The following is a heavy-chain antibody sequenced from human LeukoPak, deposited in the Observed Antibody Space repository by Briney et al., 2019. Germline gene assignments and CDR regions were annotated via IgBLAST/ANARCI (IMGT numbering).Heavy chain of an antibody. V-gene: IGHV1-8*02. CDR3: ARASSIAARGLKLTSHY. CDR1: GYTFTSYG. J-gene: IGHJ4*02. Sequence: ASVKVSCKASGYTFTSYGINWVRQATGQGLEWMGWMNPNSGNTGYAQKFQGRVTMTRNTSISTAYMELSSLRSEDTAVYYCARASSIAARGLKLTSHYWGQGTLVTVSS. CDR2: MNPNSGNT. D-gene: IGHD6-6*01.